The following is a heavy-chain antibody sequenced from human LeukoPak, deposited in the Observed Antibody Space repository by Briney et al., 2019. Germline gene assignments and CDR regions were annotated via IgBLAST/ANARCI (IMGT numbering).Heavy chain of an antibody. V-gene: IGHV3-43*01. CDR3: AKEKGTIYFDY. CDR2: IRGDGSKT. Sequence: GGSLRLSCAASGFTFSSYSMHWVRQAPGKGLEWVSLIRGDGSKTFYADSVKGRFTISRDNSKNSLYLQMNSLRTEDTAFYYCAKEKGTIYFDYWGQGTLVTVSS. D-gene: IGHD1-1*01. J-gene: IGHJ4*02. CDR1: GFTFSSYS.